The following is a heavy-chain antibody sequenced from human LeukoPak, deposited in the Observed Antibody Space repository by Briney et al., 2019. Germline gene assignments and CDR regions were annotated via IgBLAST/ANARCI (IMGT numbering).Heavy chain of an antibody. CDR3: TTRVVAVEGYYYMDV. J-gene: IGHJ6*03. D-gene: IGHD2-15*01. V-gene: IGHV3-15*01. Sequence: PGGSLRLSCAASGFTFSNAWMSWVRQAPGKGLEWVGRIKSKTDGGTTDYAAPVKGRFTISRDDSKNTLYLQMNSLKTEDTAVYYCTTRVVAVEGYYYMDVWGKGTTVTVSS. CDR2: IKSKTDGGTT. CDR1: GFTFSNAW.